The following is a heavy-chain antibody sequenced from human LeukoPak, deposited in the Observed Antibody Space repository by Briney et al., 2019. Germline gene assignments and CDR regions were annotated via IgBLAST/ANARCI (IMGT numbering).Heavy chain of an antibody. Sequence: SETLSLTCAVYGGSFSGYYWSWIRQPLGKGLEWIGEINHSGSTNYNPSLKSRVTISVDTSKNQFSLKLSSVTAADTAVYYCARDGWFGEFPRLLDYWGQGTLVTVSS. CDR1: GGSFSGYY. J-gene: IGHJ4*02. V-gene: IGHV4-34*01. D-gene: IGHD3-10*01. CDR3: ARDGWFGEFPRLLDY. CDR2: INHSGST.